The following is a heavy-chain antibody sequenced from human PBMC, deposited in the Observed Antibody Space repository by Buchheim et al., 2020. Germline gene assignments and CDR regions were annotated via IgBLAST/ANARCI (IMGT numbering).Heavy chain of an antibody. V-gene: IGHV1-2*02. D-gene: IGHD3-3*01. Sequence: QVQLVQSGAEVKKPGASVKVSCKASGYTFTGYYMHWVRQAPGQGLEWMGWINPNSGGTNYAQKFQGVVTMTRDPSLSTAHMELSRLRSDDTAVYYCARASPYYDFWSGYRYWGQGTL. J-gene: IGHJ4*02. CDR2: INPNSGGT. CDR3: ARASPYYDFWSGYRY. CDR1: GYTFTGYY.